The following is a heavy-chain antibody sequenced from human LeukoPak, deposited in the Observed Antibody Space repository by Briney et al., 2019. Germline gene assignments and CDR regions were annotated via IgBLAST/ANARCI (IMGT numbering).Heavy chain of an antibody. CDR1: GGSFSGHY. D-gene: IGHD3-3*01. CDR3: ARYRSNNYDFWSGPDY. CDR2: IYHSGST. Sequence: PSETLSLTCAVSGGSFSGHYWSWIRQPPGKGLEWIGYIYHSGSTYYNPSLKSRVTISVDTSKNQFSLKLSSVTAADTAVYYCARYRSNNYDFWSGPDYWGQGTLVTVSS. J-gene: IGHJ4*02. V-gene: IGHV4-34*01.